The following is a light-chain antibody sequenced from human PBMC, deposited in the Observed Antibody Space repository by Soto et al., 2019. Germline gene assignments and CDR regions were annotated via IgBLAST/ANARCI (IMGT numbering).Light chain of an antibody. CDR2: EVS. CDR3: SSYTSSNTFYV. CDR1: SSDVGAYNY. V-gene: IGLV2-14*01. J-gene: IGLJ1*01. Sequence: QSVLTQPASVSGSPGQSVAISCTGTSSDVGAYNYISWYQQHPGKAPKLLLSEVSNRPSGVSDRFSGSKSGNTASLTISGLQAEDEADYYCSSYTSSNTFYVFGTGTKVTVL.